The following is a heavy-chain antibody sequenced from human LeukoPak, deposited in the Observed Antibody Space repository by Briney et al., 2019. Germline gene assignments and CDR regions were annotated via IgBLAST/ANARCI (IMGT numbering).Heavy chain of an antibody. CDR3: ARQRDTARVGAFDV. J-gene: IGHJ3*01. D-gene: IGHD5-18*01. CDR1: GASMSNGFNY. CDR2: IFFTGPT. V-gene: IGHV4-39*01. Sequence: PSETLSLTCTVSGASMSNGFNYWGWIRQPPGKGLEWIGSIFFTGPTYYNPSLQSRVTISADSSKNQFSLRVTSVTAADTALYYCARQRDTARVGAFDVWGQGTMVIVSS.